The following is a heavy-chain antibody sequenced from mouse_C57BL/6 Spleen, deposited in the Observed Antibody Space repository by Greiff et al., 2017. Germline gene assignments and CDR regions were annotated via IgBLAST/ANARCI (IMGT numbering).Heavy chain of an antibody. Sequence: QVQLQQSGPELVKPGASVKISCKASGYAFSSSWMNWVKQRPGKGLEWIGRIYPGDGDTNYNGKFKGKATLTADKSSSTAYMQLSSLTSEDSAVYFCARGRGSGYFDVWGTGTTVTVSS. V-gene: IGHV1-82*01. CDR2: IYPGDGDT. CDR1: GYAFSSSW. D-gene: IGHD1-1*01. CDR3: ARGRGSGYFDV. J-gene: IGHJ1*03.